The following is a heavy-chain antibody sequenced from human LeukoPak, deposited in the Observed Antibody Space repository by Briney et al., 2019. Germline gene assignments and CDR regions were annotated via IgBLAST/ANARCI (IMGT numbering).Heavy chain of an antibody. J-gene: IGHJ2*01. D-gene: IGHD1-26*01. CDR1: GFTFSSYS. CDR2: IKQDGSEK. Sequence: GGSLRLSCAAPGFTFSSYSMNWVRQAPGKGLEWVANIKQDGSEKYYVDSVKGRFTISRDNAKNSLYLQMNSLRAEDTAVYYCARESGSYVMGYFDLWGRGTLVTVSS. V-gene: IGHV3-7*01. CDR3: ARESGSYVMGYFDL.